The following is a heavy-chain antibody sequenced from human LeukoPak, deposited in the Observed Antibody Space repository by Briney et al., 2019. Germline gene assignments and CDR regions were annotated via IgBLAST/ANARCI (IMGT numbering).Heavy chain of an antibody. CDR3: ARAQYYYDSSGYYSWFDP. CDR1: RYTFTSYY. J-gene: IGHJ5*02. D-gene: IGHD3-22*01. Sequence: ASVEVSCKASRYTFTSYYMHWVRQAPGQGLEWMGIINPSGGSTSYAQKFQGRVTMTRDMSTSTVYMELSSLRSEDTAVYYCARAQYYYDSSGYYSWFDPWGQGTLVTVSS. V-gene: IGHV1-46*01. CDR2: INPSGGST.